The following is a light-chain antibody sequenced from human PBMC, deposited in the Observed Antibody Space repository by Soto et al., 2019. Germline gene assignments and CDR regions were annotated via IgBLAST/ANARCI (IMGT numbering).Light chain of an antibody. CDR1: SSDVGGYNY. Sequence: QSALTQPASVSGSPGQSITISCTGTSSDVGGYNYVSWYQQHPGKAPKLMIYDVSNRLSGVSNRFSGSKSGNTASLTISGLQAEDEADYSCSSYTSSSTRVFGTGTKLTVL. CDR2: DVS. V-gene: IGLV2-14*01. CDR3: SSYTSSSTRV. J-gene: IGLJ1*01.